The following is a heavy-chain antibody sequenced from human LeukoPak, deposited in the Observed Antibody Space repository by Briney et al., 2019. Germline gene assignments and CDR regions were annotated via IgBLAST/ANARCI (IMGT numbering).Heavy chain of an antibody. CDR3: AREPYWNDEKTFDY. Sequence: GASVEVSCKASGYTFTSYGISWVRQAPGQGLEGMGWISAYNGNTNYAQKLQGRVTMTTDTSASTAYMELRSLRSDDTAVYYCAREPYWNDEKTFDYWGQGTLVTVSS. J-gene: IGHJ4*02. CDR1: GYTFTSYG. V-gene: IGHV1-18*01. D-gene: IGHD1-1*01. CDR2: ISAYNGNT.